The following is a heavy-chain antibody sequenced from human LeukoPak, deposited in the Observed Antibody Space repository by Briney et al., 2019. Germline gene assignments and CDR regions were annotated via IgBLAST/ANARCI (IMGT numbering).Heavy chain of an antibody. V-gene: IGHV3-23*01. CDR3: AASGVGSSWYFLLA. Sequence: PGGSLRLSCAASGFTFSSYAMSWVRQAPGKGLEWVSAISGSGDSTYYADSVKGWFTISRDNSKNTLYLQMNSLRAEDTAVYYCAASGVGSSWYFLLAWGQGTLVTVSS. CDR2: ISGSGDST. CDR1: GFTFSSYA. D-gene: IGHD6-13*01. J-gene: IGHJ5*02.